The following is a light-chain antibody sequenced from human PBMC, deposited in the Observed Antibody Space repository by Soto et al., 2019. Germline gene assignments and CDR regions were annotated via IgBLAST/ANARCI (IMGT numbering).Light chain of an antibody. V-gene: IGKV3-15*01. CDR3: QQYNNWPVT. Sequence: EIVMTQSPATLFVSPGERATLSCRASQSVSSNLAWYQQKPGQAPRLLIYDASTRATGIPARFSGSGSGTVFTLTISSLQSEDFAVYYCQQYNNWPVTFGPATKVDIK. J-gene: IGKJ3*01. CDR2: DAS. CDR1: QSVSSN.